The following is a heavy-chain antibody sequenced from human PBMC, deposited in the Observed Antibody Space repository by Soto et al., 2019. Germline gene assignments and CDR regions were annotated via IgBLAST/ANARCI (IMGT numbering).Heavy chain of an antibody. V-gene: IGHV1-69*01. CDR2: IIPIFGTA. Sequence: QVQLVQSGAEVRKPGSSVKVSCKASGGTFSRQGISWVRQPPGQGLEWMGGIIPIFGTANHAQKFQGRVTITADESTSTAYKELSSLRSEDTAVYYCARGWGYDNNDYYYAYWGQGTLVIVSS. CDR1: GGTFSRQG. D-gene: IGHD3-22*01. J-gene: IGHJ4*02. CDR3: ARGWGYDNNDYYYAY.